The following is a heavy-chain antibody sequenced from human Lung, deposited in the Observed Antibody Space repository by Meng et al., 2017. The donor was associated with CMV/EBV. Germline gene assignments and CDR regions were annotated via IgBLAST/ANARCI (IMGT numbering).Heavy chain of an antibody. Sequence: CKASGYTFTGYYMRWVRQAPGQGLEWMGWIDPNSGGTNYAQKFQGRVTMTRDTSISTAYMELSRLRSDDTAVYYCARDHPDYGGNAGYWGQGTLVTVSS. CDR3: ARDHPDYGGNAGY. CDR2: IDPNSGGT. J-gene: IGHJ4*02. V-gene: IGHV1-2*02. D-gene: IGHD4-23*01. CDR1: GYTFTGYY.